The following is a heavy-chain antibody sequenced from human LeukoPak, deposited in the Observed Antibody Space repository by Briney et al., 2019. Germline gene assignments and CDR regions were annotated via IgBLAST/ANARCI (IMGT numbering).Heavy chain of an antibody. CDR1: GYTFTSYG. CDR3: ARIGLEGFSLEYDYYDSSGYVFDY. J-gene: IGHJ4*02. V-gene: IGHV1-18*01. D-gene: IGHD3-22*01. Sequence: GASVTVSFKSSGYTFTSYGISWVRQAPGQGLECMGWISAYSGNTNYAQKLQGRVTMTTDTSTSTAYMELRSRRSDDTAVYYCARIGLEGFSLEYDYYDSSGYVFDYWGQGTLVTVSS. CDR2: ISAYSGNT.